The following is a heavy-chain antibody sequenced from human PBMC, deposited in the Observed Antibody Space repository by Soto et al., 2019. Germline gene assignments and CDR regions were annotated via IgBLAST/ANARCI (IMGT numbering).Heavy chain of an antibody. CDR2: ISGSGGST. V-gene: IGHV3-23*01. Sequence: GGSLRLSCAASGFTFSSYAMSWVRQAPGKGLEWVSAISGSGGSTYYADSVKGRFTISRDNSKNTLYLQMNSLRAEDTAVYYCAKGSNYDSSGYPGYWGQGTLVTVSS. CDR3: AKGSNYDSSGYPGY. CDR1: GFTFSSYA. J-gene: IGHJ4*02. D-gene: IGHD3-22*01.